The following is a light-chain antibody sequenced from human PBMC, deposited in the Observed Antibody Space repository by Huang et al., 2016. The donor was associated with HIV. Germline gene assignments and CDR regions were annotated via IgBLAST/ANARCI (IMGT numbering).Light chain of an antibody. Sequence: EIVMTQSPATLSVSPGERATLSCRASQRVSSNLAWYQQKPGQAPRLLIYGASPRATGIPARCSGSGSGTESTLTISSLKSEDFAVYYCQQYNNWPRTFGQGTKVEIK. CDR3: QQYNNWPRT. CDR2: GAS. J-gene: IGKJ1*01. CDR1: QRVSSN. V-gene: IGKV3-15*01.